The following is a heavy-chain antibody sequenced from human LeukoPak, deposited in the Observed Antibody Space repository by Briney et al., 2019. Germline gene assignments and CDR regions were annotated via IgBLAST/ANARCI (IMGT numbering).Heavy chain of an antibody. CDR1: GITFSSYG. J-gene: IGHJ4*02. CDR2: ISYDGSNK. V-gene: IGHV3-30*03. D-gene: IGHD5/OR15-5a*01. Sequence: PGGSLRLSCAASGITFSSYGMHWVRQAPGKGLEWVAVISYDGSNKYYADSVKGRFTISRDNSKNTLYLQMNSLRAEDTAVYYCARDRVGPFDYWGQGTLVTVSS. CDR3: ARDRVGPFDY.